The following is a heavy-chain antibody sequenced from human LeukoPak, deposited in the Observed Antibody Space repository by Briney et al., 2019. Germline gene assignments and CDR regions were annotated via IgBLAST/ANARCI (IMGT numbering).Heavy chain of an antibody. CDR3: ARWGVGDY. J-gene: IGHJ4*02. Sequence: PGGSLRLSCAASGFTFSSYGMHWVRQAPGKGLEWASYISSSGTIYYADSVKGRFTISRDNAKNSLYLQMNSLRAEDTAVYYCARWGVGDYWGQGTLVTVSS. D-gene: IGHD1-26*01. CDR1: GFTFSSYG. CDR2: ISSSGTI. V-gene: IGHV3-48*04.